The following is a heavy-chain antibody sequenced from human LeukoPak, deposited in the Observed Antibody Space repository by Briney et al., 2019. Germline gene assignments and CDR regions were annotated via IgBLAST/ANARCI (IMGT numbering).Heavy chain of an antibody. D-gene: IGHD6-13*01. V-gene: IGHV1-46*01. CDR1: GYTFTSYY. J-gene: IGHJ6*02. CDR3: ARDLERSSWYSADYYYYYGMDV. Sequence: ASVKVSFKASGYTFTSYYMHWVRQAPGQGLEWMGIINPSGGSTSYAQKLQGRVTMTTDTSTSTAYMELRSLRSDDTAVYYCARDLERSSWYSADYYYYYGMDVWGQGTTVTVSS. CDR2: INPSGGST.